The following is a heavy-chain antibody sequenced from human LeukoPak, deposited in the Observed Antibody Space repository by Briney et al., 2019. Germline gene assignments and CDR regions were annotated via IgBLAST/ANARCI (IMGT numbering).Heavy chain of an antibody. J-gene: IGHJ6*02. Sequence: GGSLSLSCEAPGFTFSSYAMSWVGKAPGKGLEWVSAIRGGGGSPYYADSVKGRFIISRDNSKNTLYLQMNSLRAEDTAVYYCAKDLPGPGGYFDWLDYYYYYGMDVWGQGTTVTVSS. D-gene: IGHD3-9*01. CDR3: AKDLPGPGGYFDWLDYYYYYGMDV. CDR2: IRGGGGSP. V-gene: IGHV3-23*01. CDR1: GFTFSSYA.